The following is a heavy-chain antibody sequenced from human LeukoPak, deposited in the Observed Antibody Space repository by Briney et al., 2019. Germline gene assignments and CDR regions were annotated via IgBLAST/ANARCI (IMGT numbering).Heavy chain of an antibody. J-gene: IGHJ4*02. V-gene: IGHV3-30*04. Sequence: GGSLRLSCAASGFTFSGKPMHWVRQAPGKGLEWVAVISYDGSDKYYADSVKGRFTISSDNSKNTLYLQMNRLRAEDTAVYYCARSFETPLWGQGTPVIVSS. CDR3: ARSFETPL. D-gene: IGHD4-23*01. CDR1: GFTFSGKP. CDR2: ISYDGSDK.